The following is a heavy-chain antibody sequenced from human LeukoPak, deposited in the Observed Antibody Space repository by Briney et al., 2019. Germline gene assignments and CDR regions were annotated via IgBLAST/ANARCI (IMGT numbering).Heavy chain of an antibody. CDR3: TRDRTLLRFLEWLTVNYYYGMDV. J-gene: IGHJ6*02. Sequence: GGSLRLSCTASGFTFGDYAMSWVRQAPGKGLEWVGFIRSKAYGGTTEYAASVKGRFTISSDDSKSIAYLQMNSLKTEDTAVYYCTRDRTLLRFLEWLTVNYYYGMDVWGQGTTVTVSS. V-gene: IGHV3-49*04. D-gene: IGHD3-3*01. CDR2: IRSKAYGGTT. CDR1: GFTFGDYA.